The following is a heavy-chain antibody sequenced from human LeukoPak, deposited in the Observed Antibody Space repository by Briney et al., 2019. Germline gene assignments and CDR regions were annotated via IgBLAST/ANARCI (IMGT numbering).Heavy chain of an antibody. D-gene: IGHD7-27*01. CDR2: IYYSGST. V-gene: IGHV4-59*01. J-gene: IGHJ5*02. CDR1: GGSISSYY. CDR3: ARDGLLGRLDP. Sequence: PSETLSLTCTVSGGSISSYYWSWIRQPPGKGLEWIGYIYYSGSTNYNPSLKSRVTISVDTSKNQFSLELSSVTAADTAVYYCARDGLLGRLDPWGQGTLVTVSS.